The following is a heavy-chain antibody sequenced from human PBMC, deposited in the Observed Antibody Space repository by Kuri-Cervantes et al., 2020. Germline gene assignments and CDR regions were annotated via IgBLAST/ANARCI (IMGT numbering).Heavy chain of an antibody. D-gene: IGHD6-19*01. Sequence: GESLKISCAASGFTFSSYSMNWVRQAPGKGLEWVSYISSSSSTIYYADSVKGRFTISRDNAKNSLYLQMNSLRAEDTAVYYCARDEKGWPYHPDPGGAFDFWGQGTMVTVSS. J-gene: IGHJ3*01. CDR2: ISSSSSTI. CDR3: ARDEKGWPYHPDPGGAFDF. V-gene: IGHV3-48*01. CDR1: GFTFSSYS.